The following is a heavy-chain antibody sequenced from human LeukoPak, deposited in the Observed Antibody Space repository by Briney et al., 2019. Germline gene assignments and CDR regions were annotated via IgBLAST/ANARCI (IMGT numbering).Heavy chain of an antibody. CDR1: GFTFSSYA. CDR2: ISGSGGST. V-gene: IGHV3-23*01. CDR3: ANTQDSTVVTLIDY. D-gene: IGHD2-21*02. Sequence: GGSLRLSCAASGFTFSSYAMSWVRQAPGKGLEWVSAISGSGGSTYYADSVKGRFTISRDNSKNTLYLQMNSLRAEDTAVYYCANTQDSTVVTLIDYWGQGTLVTVSS. J-gene: IGHJ4*02.